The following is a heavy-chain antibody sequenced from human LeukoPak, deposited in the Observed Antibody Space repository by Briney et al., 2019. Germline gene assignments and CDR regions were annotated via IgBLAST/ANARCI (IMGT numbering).Heavy chain of an antibody. CDR2: ISGTNGIT. J-gene: IGHJ3*02. V-gene: IGHV3-23*01. D-gene: IGHD2-2*03. Sequence: PGGSLRLSCAASGFSFSTTDMSWVRQTPGEGLEWVSGISGTNGITDHADPVKGRFTISRDNSKNTLYLQMHRLRAEDTAIYFCAKGGYFSFDMWGQGTKVTVSS. CDR3: AKGGYFSFDM. CDR1: GFSFSTTD.